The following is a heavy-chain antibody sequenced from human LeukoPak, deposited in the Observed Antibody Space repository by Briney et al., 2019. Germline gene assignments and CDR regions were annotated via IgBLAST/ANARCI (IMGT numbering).Heavy chain of an antibody. V-gene: IGHV4-34*01. Sequence: GSLRLSCAASGFIFSSYSMNWVRQPPGKGLEWIGEINDTGNTNYNPSLKSRLTISVDTSKNQFSLRLSSVTAADTALYYCARGWQQQPRDWGQGTLVTVSS. CDR2: INDTGNT. CDR1: GFIFSSYS. J-gene: IGHJ4*02. CDR3: ARGWQQQPRD. D-gene: IGHD5-12*01.